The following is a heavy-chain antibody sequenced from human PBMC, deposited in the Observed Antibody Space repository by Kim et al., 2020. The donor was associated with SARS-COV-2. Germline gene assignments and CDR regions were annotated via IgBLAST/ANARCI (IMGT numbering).Heavy chain of an antibody. CDR2: INTNTGNP. J-gene: IGHJ5*02. CDR3: AREIYSNYGDNWFDP. CDR1: GYTFTSYA. V-gene: IGHV7-4-1*02. D-gene: IGHD4-4*01. Sequence: ASVKVSCKASGYTFTSYAMNWVRQAPGQRLEWMGWINTNTGNPTYAQGFTGRFVFYLDTSVSTAYLQISNLKAEDTAVYYCAREIYSNYGDNWFDPGGQGTLVTVP.